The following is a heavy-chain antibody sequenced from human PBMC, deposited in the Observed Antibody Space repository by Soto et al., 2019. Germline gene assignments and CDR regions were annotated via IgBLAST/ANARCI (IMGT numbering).Heavy chain of an antibody. V-gene: IGHV3-30*18. CDR3: AKPQMPAMANFDY. D-gene: IGHD5-18*01. J-gene: IGHJ4*02. CDR1: GFTFSSYG. Sequence: ESGGGVVQPGRSLRLSCAASGFTFSSYGMHWVRRAPGKGLEWVAVISYDGSNKYYADSVKGRFTISRDNSKNTLYLQMNSLRAEDTAVYYCAKPQMPAMANFDYWGQGTLVTVSS. CDR2: ISYDGSNK.